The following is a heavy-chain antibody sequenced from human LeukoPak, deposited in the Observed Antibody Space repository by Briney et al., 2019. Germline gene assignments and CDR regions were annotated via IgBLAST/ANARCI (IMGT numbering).Heavy chain of an antibody. CDR2: ISSSSSYI. CDR1: GFTFSSYS. CDR3: ARVGGYSSGWSDAFDI. V-gene: IGHV3-21*01. J-gene: IGHJ3*02. D-gene: IGHD6-19*01. Sequence: GGSLRLSCAASGFTFSSYSMNWVRQAPGKWLEWVSSISSSSSYIYYADSVKGRFTISRDNAKNSLYLQMNSLRAEDTAVYYCARVGGYSSGWSDAFDIWGQGTMVTVSS.